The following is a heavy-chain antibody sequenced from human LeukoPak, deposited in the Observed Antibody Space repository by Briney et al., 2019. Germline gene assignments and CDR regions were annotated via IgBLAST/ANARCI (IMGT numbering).Heavy chain of an antibody. CDR2: IYYSGST. Sequence: SETLSLTCTVSGGSISSYYWSWIRQPPGKGLEWIGYIYYSGSTNYNPSLKSRVTISVDTSKNQFSLKLSSVTAADTAVYYCARVSSGSPGAFDIWGQGTMVTVSS. J-gene: IGHJ3*02. CDR3: ARVSSGSPGAFDI. D-gene: IGHD1-26*01. V-gene: IGHV4-59*01. CDR1: GGSISSYY.